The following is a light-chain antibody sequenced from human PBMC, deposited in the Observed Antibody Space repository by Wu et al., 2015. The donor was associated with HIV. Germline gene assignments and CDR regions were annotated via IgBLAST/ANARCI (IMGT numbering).Light chain of an antibody. CDR3: QQFNSYPLT. V-gene: IGKV1-13*02. CDR2: DAS. CDR1: QGISSA. J-gene: IGKJ4*01. Sequence: AIQLTQSPSSLSASVGDRVTITCRASQGISSALAWYQQKPGAGPKLLIYDASTLESGVPSRFGGSGSGTDFILTISSLQPEDFATYYCQQFNSYPLTFGGGTEVEIK.